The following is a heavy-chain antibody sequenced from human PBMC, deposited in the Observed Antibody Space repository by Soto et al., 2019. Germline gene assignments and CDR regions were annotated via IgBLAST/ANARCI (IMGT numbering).Heavy chain of an antibody. D-gene: IGHD1-26*01. J-gene: IGHJ4*02. CDR1: GGSISGYY. CDR2: IYNNGNT. Sequence: SETLSLTCTVSGGSISGYYWNWIRQAPGQGLEWIGNIYNNGNTNYNPKNSLYLQMNSLRAEDTAFYFCAKDTEWGGGRNIWYYFDSWGLGTLVTVSS. CDR3: YYFDS. V-gene: IGHV4-4*09.